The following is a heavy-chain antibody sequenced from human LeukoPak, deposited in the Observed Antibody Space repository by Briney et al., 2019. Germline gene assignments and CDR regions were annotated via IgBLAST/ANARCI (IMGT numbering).Heavy chain of an antibody. D-gene: IGHD3-22*01. CDR3: VRYDDSSGYYYVLDSFDI. CDR2: AFHSGST. V-gene: IGHV4-38-2*02. Sequence: SETLSLTCTISGSSISSGYYWGWIRQSPGKGLEWIGSAFHSGSTYYNPSLKSRVTISVATSKNQFSLKLTSVTAADTALYYCVRYDDSSGYYYVLDSFDIWGQGTMVTVSS. CDR1: GSSISSGYY. J-gene: IGHJ3*02.